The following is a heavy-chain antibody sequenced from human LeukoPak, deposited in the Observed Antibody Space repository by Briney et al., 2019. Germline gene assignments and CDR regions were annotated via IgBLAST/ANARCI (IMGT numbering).Heavy chain of an antibody. V-gene: IGHV3-30*02. CDR2: IRYDGSNK. CDR3: ARDGTMIVSPSLYYYYYYMDV. CDR1: GFTFSSYG. J-gene: IGHJ6*03. D-gene: IGHD3-22*01. Sequence: PGGSLRLSCAASGFTFSSYGMHWVRQAPGKGLEWVAFIRYDGSNKYYADSVKGRFTISRDNSKSTLYLQMNSLRAEDTAVYYCARDGTMIVSPSLYYYYYYMDVWGKGTTVTVSS.